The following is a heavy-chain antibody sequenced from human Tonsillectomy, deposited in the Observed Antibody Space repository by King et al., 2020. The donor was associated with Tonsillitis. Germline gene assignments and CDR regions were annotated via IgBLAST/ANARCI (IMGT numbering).Heavy chain of an antibody. CDR3: AKEIVGATTWYYGMDV. V-gene: IGHV3-23*04. D-gene: IGHD1-26*01. CDR1: GFTFISYA. CDR2: IRGSGGST. Sequence: VQLVESGGGLVQPGGSLRLSCAASGFTFISYAMSWVRQAPGKGLEWVSAIRGSGGSTYYAYSVKGRFTISRDNSKNTLYLQMNSLRAEDTAVYYCAKEIVGATTWYYGMDVWGQGTTVTVSS. J-gene: IGHJ6*02.